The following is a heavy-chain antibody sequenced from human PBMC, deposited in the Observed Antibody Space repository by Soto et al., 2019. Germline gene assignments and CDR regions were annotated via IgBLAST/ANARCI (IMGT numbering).Heavy chain of an antibody. CDR3: ARAPLWFGELGGWFDP. CDR2: INHSGST. CDR1: GGSFSGYY. J-gene: IGHJ5*02. V-gene: IGHV4-34*01. D-gene: IGHD3-10*01. Sequence: SETLSLTCAVYGGSFSGYYWSWIRQPPGKGLEWIGEINHSGSTNYNPSLKSRVTISVDTSKNQFSLKLSSVTAADTAVYYCARAPLWFGELGGWFDPWGQGTLVTVSS.